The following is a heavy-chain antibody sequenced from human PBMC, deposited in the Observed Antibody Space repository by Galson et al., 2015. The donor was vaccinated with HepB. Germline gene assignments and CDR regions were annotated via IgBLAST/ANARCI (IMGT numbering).Heavy chain of an antibody. CDR3: ARDYDRFDF. D-gene: IGHD3-16*01. Sequence: SLRLSCAASGFTFSNYEMNWVRQAPGKGLEWISYISSGSLTIYYADSVRGRFTISRDNANNSLYLQMNSLRAEDSAVYFCARDYDRFDFWGRGTLVTVSS. CDR2: ISSGSLTI. V-gene: IGHV3-48*03. CDR1: GFTFSNYE. J-gene: IGHJ4*02.